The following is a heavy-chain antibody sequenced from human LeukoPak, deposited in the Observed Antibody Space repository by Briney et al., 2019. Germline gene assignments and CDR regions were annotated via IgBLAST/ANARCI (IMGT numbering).Heavy chain of an antibody. D-gene: IGHD3-10*01. Sequence: PSETLSLTCTVSGGSISSGGYYWSWIRQHPGKGLEWIGYIYYSGSANYNPSLKSRVTISVDTSKNQFSLKLSSVTVADTAVYYCARRGVIMEAFDIWGQGTMVTVSS. V-gene: IGHV4-61*08. CDR2: IYYSGSA. CDR1: GGSISSGGYY. J-gene: IGHJ3*02. CDR3: ARRGVIMEAFDI.